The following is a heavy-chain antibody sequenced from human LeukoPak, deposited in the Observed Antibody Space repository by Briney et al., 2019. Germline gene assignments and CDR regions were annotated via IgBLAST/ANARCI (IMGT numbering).Heavy chain of an antibody. CDR1: GGSFSGYY. Sequence: KPSETLSLTCAVYGGSFSGYYWSWIRQPPGKGLEWIGEINHSGSTNYNPSLKSRVTISVDTSKNQFSLKLSSVTAADTAVYYCARVGYYDSSGYYRWGQGTLVTVSS. CDR3: ARVGYYDSSGYYR. J-gene: IGHJ1*01. D-gene: IGHD3-22*01. CDR2: INHSGST. V-gene: IGHV4-34*01.